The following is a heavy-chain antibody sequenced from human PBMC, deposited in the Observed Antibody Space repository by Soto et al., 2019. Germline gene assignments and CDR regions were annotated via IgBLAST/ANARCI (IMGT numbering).Heavy chain of an antibody. D-gene: IGHD1-26*01. CDR3: AKDIVGATWVPDAFDF. J-gene: IGHJ3*01. CDR2: INWNSGST. V-gene: IGHV3-9*01. CDR1: GFTFDDYA. Sequence: EMQLAESGGGLVQPGRSLRLSCAASGFTFDDYAMHWVRQAPGKGLEWVSGINWNSGSTGYADSVKGRFTISRDNAKNSLYLPMNSLRAEDTALYYCAKDIVGATWVPDAFDFWGQGTMVTVSS.